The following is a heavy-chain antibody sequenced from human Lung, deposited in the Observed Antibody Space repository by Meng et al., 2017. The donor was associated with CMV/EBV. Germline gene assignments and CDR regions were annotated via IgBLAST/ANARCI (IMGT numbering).Heavy chain of an antibody. D-gene: IGHD4-17*01. CDR3: ARDPDYADVLDH. V-gene: IGHV3-7*01. Sequence: GGSLRLXCAASGFTFSDYWMSWVRQTPGKGLEWVANIQKDGGEKYYVDSVKGRFTISRDNAKNSVYLQINNLRADDTAVYYCARDPDYADVLDHWGQVTLVTVSS. CDR2: IQKDGGEK. CDR1: GFTFSDYW. J-gene: IGHJ4*02.